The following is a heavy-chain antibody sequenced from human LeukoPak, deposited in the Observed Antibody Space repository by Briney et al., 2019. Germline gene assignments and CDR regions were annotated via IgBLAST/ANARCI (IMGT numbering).Heavy chain of an antibody. CDR2: INPNSGGT. CDR3: ARDFYAGWLFEYFQH. Sequence: ASVKVSCKASGYTFTGYYMHWVRQAPGQGLEWMGRINPNSGGTNYVQKFQGRVTMTRDTSISTAYMELSRLRSDDTAVYYCARDFYAGWLFEYFQHWGQGTLVTVSS. J-gene: IGHJ1*01. CDR1: GYTFTGYY. D-gene: IGHD3-22*01. V-gene: IGHV1-2*06.